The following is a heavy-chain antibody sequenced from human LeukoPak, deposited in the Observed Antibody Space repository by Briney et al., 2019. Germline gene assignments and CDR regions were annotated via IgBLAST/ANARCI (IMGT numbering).Heavy chain of an antibody. Sequence: PGGCLRLSCAASGFTLSSYNMNWVRQAPGKGLEWVSYISGSSTTIYYADSVKGRFTISRDDAKDSLSLQMNSLRTEDTAVYYCARQVRYTYGNYYYYAMDVWGQGTTVTVSS. CDR3: ARQVRYTYGNYYYYAMDV. CDR2: ISGSSTTI. CDR1: GFTLSSYN. V-gene: IGHV3-48*04. D-gene: IGHD5-18*01. J-gene: IGHJ6*02.